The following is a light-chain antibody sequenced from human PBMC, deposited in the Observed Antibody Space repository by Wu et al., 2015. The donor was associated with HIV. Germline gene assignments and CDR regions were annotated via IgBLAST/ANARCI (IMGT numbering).Light chain of an antibody. V-gene: IGKV3-11*01. J-gene: IGKJ1*01. CDR2: DAS. CDR1: QSVSSN. Sequence: EIVMTQSPATLSVSPGERATLSCRASQSVSSNLAWYQQKPGQAPRLLIYDASTRATGIPARFSGSGSGTDFTLSINGLEPEDFAVYYCQHRSNWPPWTFGQGTKVEVK. CDR3: QHRSNWPPWT.